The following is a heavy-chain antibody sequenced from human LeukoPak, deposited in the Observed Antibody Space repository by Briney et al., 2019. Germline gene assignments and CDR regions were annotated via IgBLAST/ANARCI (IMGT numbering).Heavy chain of an antibody. Sequence: GGSLRLSCAASGFTFSSHWMHWVRQSPGKGLVWVSRIITDGSTTNYADSVKGRFTISRDNSKNTLYLQMNSLRAEDTAVYYCAKMGYTAAGKEFDYWGQGTLVTVSS. D-gene: IGHD6-13*01. CDR3: AKMGYTAAGKEFDY. J-gene: IGHJ4*02. CDR1: GFTFSSHW. CDR2: IITDGSTT. V-gene: IGHV3-74*01.